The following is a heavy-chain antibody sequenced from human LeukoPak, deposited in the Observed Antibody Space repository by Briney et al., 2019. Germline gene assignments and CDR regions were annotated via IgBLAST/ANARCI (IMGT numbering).Heavy chain of an antibody. J-gene: IGHJ4*02. CDR2: IKEDGGDK. CDR1: GFTVSSNY. V-gene: IGHV3-7*04. CDR3: ARGQNWNHDC. Sequence: PGGSLRLSCAACGFTVSSNYMSWVRQAPGKGLEWVAHIKEDGGDKYYVDSVKGRFTISRDNAKNSLSLQMNSLRAEDTAVYYCARGQNWNHDCWGQGTLVTVSS. D-gene: IGHD1-1*01.